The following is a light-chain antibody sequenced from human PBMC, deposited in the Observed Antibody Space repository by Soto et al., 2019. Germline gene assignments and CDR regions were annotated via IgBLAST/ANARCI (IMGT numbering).Light chain of an antibody. CDR2: LAS. CDR3: QQYGSSPRT. Sequence: EVVWTEYPGTLSLSPGDRATLSCRASQSVSSNSLAWYQQKPGQAPRLLICLASIRATGIPDRFSGSGSGTDFTLTIIRLEPEDFAVYYCQQYGSSPRTFGQGTKVEVK. J-gene: IGKJ1*01. V-gene: IGKV3-20*01. CDR1: QSVSSNS.